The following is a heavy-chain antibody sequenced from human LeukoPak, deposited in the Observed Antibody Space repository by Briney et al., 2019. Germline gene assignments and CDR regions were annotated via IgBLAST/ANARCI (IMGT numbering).Heavy chain of an antibody. CDR2: INPSGGST. D-gene: IGHD6-6*01. Sequence: ASVKVSCKASGYTFTSYYMHWVRQGPGQGLEWMGIINPSGGSTSYAQKFQGRVTTTRDTSTNTVYMELSSLRSEDTAVFYCVRGASSIAALNPFWYFDLWGRGTLVTVSS. CDR1: GYTFTSYY. V-gene: IGHV1-46*01. CDR3: VRGASSIAALNPFWYFDL. J-gene: IGHJ2*01.